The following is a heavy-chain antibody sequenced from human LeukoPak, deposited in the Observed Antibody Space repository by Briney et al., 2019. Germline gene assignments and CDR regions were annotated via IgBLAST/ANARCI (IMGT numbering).Heavy chain of an antibody. J-gene: IGHJ4*02. D-gene: IGHD1-26*01. CDR3: AKDLSGTYMVDY. V-gene: IGHV3-30-3*01. CDR1: GFTFSTYA. CDR2: ISYHGTNQ. Sequence: PGGSLRLSCAASGFTFSTYAMHWVRQAPGKGLQWVAMISYHGTNQHYADSVRGRFTISRDTSKNTLYLQMDSLRAEDTAVYYCAKDLSGTYMVDYWGQGTLVTVSS.